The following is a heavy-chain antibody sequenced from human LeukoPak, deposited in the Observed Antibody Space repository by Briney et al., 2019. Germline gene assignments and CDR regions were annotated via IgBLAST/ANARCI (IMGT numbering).Heavy chain of an antibody. CDR1: GGSITSSNW. D-gene: IGHD6-19*01. V-gene: IGHV4-4*02. CDR3: ARVGSGGAWFDF. CDR2: IYYSGST. Sequence: SGTLSLTCAVSGGSITSSNWWSWVRQPPGKGLEWIGSIYYSGSTYYNPSLKSRVTISVDTSKNQFSLKLSSVTAADTAVYYCARVGSGGAWFDFWGQGALVSISS. J-gene: IGHJ4*02.